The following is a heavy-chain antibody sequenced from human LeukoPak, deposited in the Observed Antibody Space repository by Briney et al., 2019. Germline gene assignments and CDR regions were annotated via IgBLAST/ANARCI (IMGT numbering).Heavy chain of an antibody. D-gene: IGHD1-1*01. Sequence: PSGTLSLTCAVSGGSISSNNWWGWVRQPPGKGLEWIGEIYHSGSPNYNPSLKSRVTISVDTSRNHFSLNLSSVTAADTAMYYCARVNINNWHSCDYWGQGTLVTGSS. CDR1: GGSISSNNW. V-gene: IGHV4-4*02. CDR2: IYHSGSP. CDR3: ARVNINNWHSCDY. J-gene: IGHJ4*02.